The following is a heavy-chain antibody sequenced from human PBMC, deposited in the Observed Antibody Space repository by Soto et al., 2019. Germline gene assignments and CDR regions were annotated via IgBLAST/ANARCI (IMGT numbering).Heavy chain of an antibody. CDR1: GFTFSSYS. V-gene: IGHV3-48*01. D-gene: IGHD3-3*01. J-gene: IGHJ6*02. CDR3: ARALREYYDFWSGYYQNNYYYYGMDV. CDR2: ISSSSSTI. Sequence: RLSCAASGFTFSSYSMNWVRQAPGKGLEWVSYISSSSSTIYYADSVKGRFTISRDNSKNTLYLQMNSLRAEDTAVYYCARALREYYDFWSGYYQNNYYYYGMDVWGQGTTVTVSS.